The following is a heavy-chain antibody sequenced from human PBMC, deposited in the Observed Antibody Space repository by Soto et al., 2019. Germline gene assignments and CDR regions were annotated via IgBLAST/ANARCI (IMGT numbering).Heavy chain of an antibody. CDR3: ARQGPSGYYYYGMDV. D-gene: IGHD3-10*01. V-gene: IGHV4-59*08. Sequence: PSETLSLTCTVSGGSISSYYWSWIRQPPGKGLEWIGYIYYSGSTNYNPSLKSRVTISVDTSKNQFSLKLSSVTAADTAVYYCARQGPSGYYYYGMDVWGQGTTVTVS. CDR1: GGSISSYY. CDR2: IYYSGST. J-gene: IGHJ6*02.